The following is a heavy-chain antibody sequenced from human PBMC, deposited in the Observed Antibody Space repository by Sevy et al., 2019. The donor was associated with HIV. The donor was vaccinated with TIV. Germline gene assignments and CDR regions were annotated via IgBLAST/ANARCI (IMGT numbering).Heavy chain of an antibody. D-gene: IGHD5-18*01. Sequence: GGSLRLSCAASGFTFRNAWMNWVRLVPGKGLEWVGRIRNNPDGGTTDYAAPVKGRFTISRDDSRNTLYLQMNSLRIDDTAVYYCTTDIVVQSGYSYDFSRINPDFSHTSGADVWGQGTTVTVSS. J-gene: IGHJ6*02. CDR1: GFTFRNAW. CDR2: IRNNPDGGTT. CDR3: TTDIVVQSGYSYDFSRINPDFSHTSGADV. V-gene: IGHV3-15*01.